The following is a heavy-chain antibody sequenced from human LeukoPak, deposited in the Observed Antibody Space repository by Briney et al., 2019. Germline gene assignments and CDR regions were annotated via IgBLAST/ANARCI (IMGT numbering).Heavy chain of an antibody. J-gene: IGHJ4*02. V-gene: IGHV3-7*01. CDR1: GFTLSSYW. D-gene: IGHD3-10*01. CDR3: ARFYGSRSKVLY. CDR2: IKQDGSEK. Sequence: PGGSLRLSCAASGFTLSSYWMSWVRQAPGNGLEWVANIKQDGSEKYYVASVKGRFTISRDNAKNSLYLQMNSLRAEDTAVYYCARFYGSRSKVLYWGQGALVTVSS.